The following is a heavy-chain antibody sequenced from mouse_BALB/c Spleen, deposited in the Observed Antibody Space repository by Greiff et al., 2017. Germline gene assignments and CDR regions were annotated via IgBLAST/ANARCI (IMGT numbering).Heavy chain of an antibody. J-gene: IGHJ3*01. CDR2: IYPSDSYT. CDR3: TREGYYGYGGFAY. V-gene: IGHV1-69*02. Sequence: VQLQQPGAELVRPGASVKLSCKASGYTFTSYWINWVKQRPGQGLEWIGNIYPSDSYTNYNQKFKDKATLTVDKSSSTAYMQLSSPTSEDSAVYYCTREGYYGYGGFAYWGQGTLVTVSA. CDR1: GYTFTSYW. D-gene: IGHD1-2*01.